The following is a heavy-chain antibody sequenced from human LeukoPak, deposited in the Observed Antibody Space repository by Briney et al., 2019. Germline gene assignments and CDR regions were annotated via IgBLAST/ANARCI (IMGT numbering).Heavy chain of an antibody. D-gene: IGHD3-10*01. CDR1: GFTFDDYA. V-gene: IGHV3-9*01. CDR3: AKGVRITMVRGAFDI. J-gene: IGHJ3*02. Sequence: GGSLRLSCAASGFTFDDYAMHWVRQAPGKGLEWVSGISWNSGSIAYADSVKGRFTISRDNAKNSLYLQMNSLRAEDTALYYCAKGVRITMVRGAFDIWGQGTMVTVSS. CDR2: ISWNSGSI.